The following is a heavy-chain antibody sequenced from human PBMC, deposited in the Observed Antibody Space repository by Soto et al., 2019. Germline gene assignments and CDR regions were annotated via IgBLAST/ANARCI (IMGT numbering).Heavy chain of an antibody. D-gene: IGHD3-16*02. V-gene: IGHV5-51*01. CDR2: IYPGDSDT. Sequence: GESLKISCKGSGYSFTSYWIGWVRQMPGKGLEWMGIIYPGDSDTRYSPSFQGQVTISADKSISTAYLQWSSLKASDTAMYYCARRPLGNPYDYVRGSYPGPYFDYWGQGTLVTVSS. J-gene: IGHJ4*02. CDR1: GYSFTSYW. CDR3: ARRPLGNPYDYVRGSYPGPYFDY.